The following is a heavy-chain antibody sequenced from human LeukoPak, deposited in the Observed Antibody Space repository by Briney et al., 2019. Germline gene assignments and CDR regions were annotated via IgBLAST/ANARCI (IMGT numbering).Heavy chain of an antibody. Sequence: PGRSPRLSCAASGFTFSNYAMHWVRQAPGKGLEWVAVTSYDGINKYYADSVKGRFTISRDNSKNTLYLQMNSLRAEDTAVYYCARASAYDSLDYWGQGTLVTVSS. J-gene: IGHJ4*02. CDR3: ARASAYDSLDY. CDR2: TSYDGINK. V-gene: IGHV3-30-3*01. CDR1: GFTFSNYA. D-gene: IGHD5-12*01.